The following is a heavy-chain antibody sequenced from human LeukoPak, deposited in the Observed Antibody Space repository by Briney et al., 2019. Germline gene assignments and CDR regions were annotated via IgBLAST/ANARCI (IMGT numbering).Heavy chain of an antibody. Sequence: ASVKVSCKASGYKFTDDYMHWVRQAPGQGLEFMGWINPDSGFTNYAQKFKCRVTMTRDTSISTAYLEVRSLTSDDTAVYYCVPTAEAYTSWWKVWGQGTLVTVSS. D-gene: IGHD3-16*01. CDR3: VPTAEAYTSWWKV. V-gene: IGHV1-2*02. CDR1: GYKFTDDY. J-gene: IGHJ1*01. CDR2: INPDSGFT.